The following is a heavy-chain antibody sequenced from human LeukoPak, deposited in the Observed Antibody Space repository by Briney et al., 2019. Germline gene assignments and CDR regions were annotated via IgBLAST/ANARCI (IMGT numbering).Heavy chain of an antibody. V-gene: IGHV4-38-2*01. CDR1: GDSISGGYY. Sequence: SETLSLTCAVSGDSISGGYYWGWIRQPPGKGLEWIGNIYHSGSTYYNPSLKSRVTISVDTSKNQFSLKLSSVTAADTAVYSCARGPLIAARPGYSGAYNWFDPWGGGTLVSVSS. CDR2: IYHSGST. D-gene: IGHD6-6*01. J-gene: IGHJ5*02. CDR3: ARGPLIAARPGYSGAYNWFDP.